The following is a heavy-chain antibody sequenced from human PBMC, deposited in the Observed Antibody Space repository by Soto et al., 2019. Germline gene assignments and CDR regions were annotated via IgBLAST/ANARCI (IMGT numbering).Heavy chain of an antibody. Sequence: GGSLRLSCAASGFTFSSSAMTWVRQAPGKGLEWVSTISNIFGSTYYADSVQGRFTISRDNSKNTLNLQMNSLRAEDTAVYYCAKDANYYDRSGYYPFDLRGQGSLVTVSS. V-gene: IGHV3-23*01. CDR3: AKDANYYDRSGYYPFDL. CDR1: GFTFSSSA. J-gene: IGHJ4*02. D-gene: IGHD3-22*01. CDR2: ISNIFGST.